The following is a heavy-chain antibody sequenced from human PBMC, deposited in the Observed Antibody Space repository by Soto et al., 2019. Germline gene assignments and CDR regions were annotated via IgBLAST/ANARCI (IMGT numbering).Heavy chain of an antibody. CDR3: AHNRVMGFFDY. V-gene: IGHV2-5*02. J-gene: IGHJ4*02. CDR1: GFPLSTSGVG. CDR2: IYWDDDK. Sequence: QIPLKESGPTLVKPTQTLTLTCTFSGFPLSTSGVGVRWIRQPPGKALEWLALIYWDDDKRYTPSLKSRLTSTKDTSKNQVVLTMTNMDTVDTATYCRAHNRVMGFFDYWCQGTLVTVS. D-gene: IGHD3-16*01.